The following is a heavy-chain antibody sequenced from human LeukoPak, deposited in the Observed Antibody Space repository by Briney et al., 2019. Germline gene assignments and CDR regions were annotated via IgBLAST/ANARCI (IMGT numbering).Heavy chain of an antibody. Sequence: GGSLRLSCAASGFTFNRDWTAWVRQAPGKGLEWVANIKEDGSEKNYVDSVKGRFTISRDNSKNTLYLQMNSLRAEDTAVYYCARRPSPFDSSGYYHLVDWGQGTLVTVSS. J-gene: IGHJ4*02. V-gene: IGHV3-7*01. CDR2: IKEDGSEK. CDR3: ARRPSPFDSSGYYHLVD. D-gene: IGHD3-22*01. CDR1: GFTFNRDW.